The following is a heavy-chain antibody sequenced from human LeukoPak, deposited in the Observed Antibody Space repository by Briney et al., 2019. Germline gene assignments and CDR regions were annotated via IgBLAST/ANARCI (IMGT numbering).Heavy chain of an antibody. CDR1: GFTFSSYS. J-gene: IGHJ3*02. Sequence: GGSLRLSCAASGFTFSSYSMNWVRQAPGKGLEWVSYISAISSSSTYYADSVKGRFTISRDNSKNTLYLQMNSLRAEDTAVYYCAKPKYYYDSSGSSAWHAFDIWGQGTMVTVSS. CDR3: AKPKYYYDSSGSSAWHAFDI. V-gene: IGHV3-48*01. CDR2: ISAISSSST. D-gene: IGHD3-22*01.